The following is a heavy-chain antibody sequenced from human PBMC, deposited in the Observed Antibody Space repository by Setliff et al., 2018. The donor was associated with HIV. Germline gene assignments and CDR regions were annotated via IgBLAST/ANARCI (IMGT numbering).Heavy chain of an antibody. CDR1: GGSISSYY. D-gene: IGHD6-19*01. CDR2: IYYSGST. CDR3: ARDGEQWLVGYYFDD. V-gene: IGHV4-59*12. J-gene: IGHJ4*02. Sequence: KMQSLTCTVSGGSISSYYWSWIRQPPGKGLEWIGYIYYSGSTYYNPSLKSRVTISVDTSKNQFSLKLSSVTAADTAVYYCARDGEQWLVGYYFDDWGQGTLVTV.